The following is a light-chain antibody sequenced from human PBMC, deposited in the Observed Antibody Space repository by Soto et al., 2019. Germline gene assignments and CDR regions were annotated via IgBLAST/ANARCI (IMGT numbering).Light chain of an antibody. Sequence: QPVLTQPPSASGTPGQRVTISCSGSSSNIGSNYVFWYQQLPGTAPKVLMYRNSQRPSGVPDRFSGSKSGTSASLAISGLRCEDEADYYCASWDDSLSGFVVFGGGTKLTVL. CDR1: SSNIGSNY. V-gene: IGLV1-47*01. CDR2: RNS. J-gene: IGLJ2*01. CDR3: ASWDDSLSGFVV.